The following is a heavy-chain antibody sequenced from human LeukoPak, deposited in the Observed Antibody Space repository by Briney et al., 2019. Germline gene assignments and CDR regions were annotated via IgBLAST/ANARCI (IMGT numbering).Heavy chain of an antibody. CDR1: GFTVSSNY. CDR2: IYSGGST. V-gene: IGHV3-66*04. D-gene: IGHD4-23*01. J-gene: IGHJ3*02. Sequence: PGGSLRLSCAASGFTVSSNYMNWVRQASGKGLEWVSVIYSGGSTYYADSVKGRFTISRDNSKNTLYLQMSSLRAEDTAVYYCARQILRWESAFDMWGQGTMVTVSS. CDR3: ARQILRWESAFDM.